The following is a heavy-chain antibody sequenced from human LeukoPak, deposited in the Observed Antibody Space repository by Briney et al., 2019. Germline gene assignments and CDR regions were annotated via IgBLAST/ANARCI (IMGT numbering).Heavy chain of an antibody. Sequence: ASVKVSCKASGYTFTSYDINWVRRATGQGLEWMGWMNPNSGNTGYAQKFQGRVTMTRNTSISTAYMELSSLRSEDTAVYYCARPHSSSWYYYYGMDVWGQGTTVTVSS. J-gene: IGHJ6*02. CDR1: GYTFTSYD. D-gene: IGHD6-13*01. CDR3: ARPHSSSWYYYYGMDV. CDR2: MNPNSGNT. V-gene: IGHV1-8*01.